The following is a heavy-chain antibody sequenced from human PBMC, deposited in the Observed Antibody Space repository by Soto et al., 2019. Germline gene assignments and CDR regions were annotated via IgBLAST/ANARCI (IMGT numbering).Heavy chain of an antibody. V-gene: IGHV4-34*01. J-gene: IGHJ4*02. CDR2: INHSGST. CDR3: ARGGGWYSSSWYHSRYYFDY. CDR1: GGSFSGYY. Sequence: PSETLSLTCAVYGGSFSGYYWSWIRQPPGKGLEWIGEINHSGSTNYNPSLKSRVTISVDTSKNQFSLKLSSVTAADTAVYYCARGGGWYSSSWYHSRYYFDYWGQGTLVTVSS. D-gene: IGHD6-13*01.